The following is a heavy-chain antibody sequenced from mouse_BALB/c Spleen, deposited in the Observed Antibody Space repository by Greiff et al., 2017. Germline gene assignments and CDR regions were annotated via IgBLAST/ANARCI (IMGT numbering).Heavy chain of an antibody. CDR3: ALNPFAY. Sequence: EVKLQESGAELVKPGASVKLSCTASGFNIKDTYMHWVKQRPEQGLEWIGRIDPANGNTKYDPKFQGKATITADTSSNTAYLQLSSLTSEDTAVYYCALNPFAYWGQGTLVTVSA. J-gene: IGHJ3*01. V-gene: IGHV14-3*02. CDR1: GFNIKDTY. CDR2: IDPANGNT.